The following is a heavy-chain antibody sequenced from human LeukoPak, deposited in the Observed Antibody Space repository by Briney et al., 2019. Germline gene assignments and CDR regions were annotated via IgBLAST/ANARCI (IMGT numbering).Heavy chain of an antibody. CDR1: GFTFSSYA. D-gene: IGHD2/OR15-2a*01. CDR2: ISYDGSIK. Sequence: GGSLRLSCAASGFTFSSYAMHWVRQAPGKGLEWVALISYDGSIKYYADSVKGRFTFSRDNSKDTLYLQMNSLRAEDTAVYYCARERPSMGYFDYWGQGTLVTVPS. J-gene: IGHJ4*02. CDR3: ARERPSMGYFDY. V-gene: IGHV3-30-3*01.